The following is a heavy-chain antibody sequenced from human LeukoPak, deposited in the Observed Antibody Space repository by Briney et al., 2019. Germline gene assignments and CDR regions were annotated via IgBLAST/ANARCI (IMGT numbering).Heavy chain of an antibody. CDR3: AREYSSSSGLSY. CDR1: GYSFTSYW. Sequence: GESLKISCKGSGYSFTSYWIAWVRQMPEKGLEWMGIIYPRDSDIRYNPPFQGQVTISADKSISTAYLQWSSLKASDTAMYYCAREYSSSSGLSYWGQGTLVTVSS. CDR2: IYPRDSDI. J-gene: IGHJ4*02. D-gene: IGHD6-6*01. V-gene: IGHV5-51*01.